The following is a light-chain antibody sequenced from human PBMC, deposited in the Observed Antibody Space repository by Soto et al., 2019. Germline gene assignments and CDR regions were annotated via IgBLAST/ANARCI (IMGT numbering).Light chain of an antibody. V-gene: IGLV2-14*01. CDR3: SSYTSSSTLVV. CDR1: SSDVGGSNS. J-gene: IGLJ2*01. CDR2: DVS. Sequence: QSVLTQRASVSGSPGQSFTISCTGTSSDVGGSNSVSWYQQHPGKAPKLMIYDVSNRPSGVSNRFSGSKSGNTASLTISGLQAEDEADYYCSSYTSSSTLVVFGGGTKLTVL.